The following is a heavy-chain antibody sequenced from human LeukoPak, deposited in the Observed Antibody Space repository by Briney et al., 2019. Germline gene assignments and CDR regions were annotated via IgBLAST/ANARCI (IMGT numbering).Heavy chain of an antibody. Sequence: GGSLRLSCAASGFTFSNYWMGWVRQAPGKGLERVANIKQEGREKYYVDSVKGRFTISRDNAKKSLYLQMNSLRAADTAVYYCARDKAVGATPFDYWGQGTLVTVSS. CDR1: GFTFSNYW. D-gene: IGHD1-26*01. J-gene: IGHJ4*02. V-gene: IGHV3-7*04. CDR2: IKQEGREK. CDR3: ARDKAVGATPFDY.